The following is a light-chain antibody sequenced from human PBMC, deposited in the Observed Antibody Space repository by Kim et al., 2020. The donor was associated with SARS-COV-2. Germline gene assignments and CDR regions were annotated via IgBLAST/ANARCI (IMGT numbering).Light chain of an antibody. CDR1: EGLGSE. V-gene: IGKV1-6*01. CDR2: GAA. CDR3: KQDNICQLT. J-gene: IGKJ4*01. Sequence: VGGRGAITGRASEGLGSELGWEQQKSGKAPRLLIEGAASLQSGAPARSSGRAADTEFTLTMSSYQPEDFAADDCKQDNICQLTLGGGTKVDIK.